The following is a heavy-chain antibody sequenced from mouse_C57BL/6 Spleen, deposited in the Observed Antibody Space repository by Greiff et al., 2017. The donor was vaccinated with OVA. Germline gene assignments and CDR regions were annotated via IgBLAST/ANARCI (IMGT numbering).Heavy chain of an antibody. V-gene: IGHV1-81*01. J-gene: IGHJ2*01. CDR3: ARFSSRLFDY. CDR2: IYPRSGNT. Sequence: QVQLKESGAELARPGASVKLSCKASGYTFTSYGISWVKQRTGQGLEWIGEIYPRSGNTYYNEKFKGKATLTADKSSSTAYMELRSLTSEDSAVYFCARFSSRLFDYWGQGTTLTVSS. D-gene: IGHD1-1*01. CDR1: GYTFTSYG.